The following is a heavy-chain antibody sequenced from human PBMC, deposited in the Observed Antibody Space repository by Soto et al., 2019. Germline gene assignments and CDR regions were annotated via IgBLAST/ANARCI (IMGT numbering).Heavy chain of an antibody. J-gene: IGHJ6*02. D-gene: IGHD3-16*02. Sequence: PSETLSLTCAVSGASISSGDFHWTWIRQRPGEGLEWIGYIDFSGRTYYNPSLRSRLSISVDTSQNHFSLRLNSMTAADTAVYYCARLGITFGGVIAHYGMDVWGQGTTVTVS. CDR2: IDFSGRT. CDR3: ARLGITFGGVIAHYGMDV. CDR1: GASISSGDFH. V-gene: IGHV4-31*11.